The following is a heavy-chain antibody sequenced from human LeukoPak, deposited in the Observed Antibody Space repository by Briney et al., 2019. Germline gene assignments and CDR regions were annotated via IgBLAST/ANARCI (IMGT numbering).Heavy chain of an antibody. J-gene: IGHJ4*02. V-gene: IGHV4-4*02. D-gene: IGHD1-14*01. CDR3: AQNRYHDWYY. Sequence: SGTLSLTCAVSGASISSSNWWSWVLQPPGKGLEWIGEFYHDGSINYNPSLKSRVTISVDKSNNQFSLKVTSVTAADTAVYFCAQNRYHDWYYWGQGALVTVSS. CDR1: GASISSSNW. CDR2: FYHDGSI.